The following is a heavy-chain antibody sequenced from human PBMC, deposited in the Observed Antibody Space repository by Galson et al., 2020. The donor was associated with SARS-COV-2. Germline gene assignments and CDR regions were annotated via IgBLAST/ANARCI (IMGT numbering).Heavy chain of an antibody. J-gene: IGHJ6*02. D-gene: IGHD1-26*01. CDR2: ISKDGSNK. CDR3: AKEAGGILEGGAGMDG. Sequence: GESLKISCAASGFTFSRYGMHWVRQAPGKGLEWVAVISKDGSNKYYADSVKGRFTISRDNSKNTVYLQMNSLRPEDTAVYYCAKEAGGILEGGAGMDGWGQGTTVTVSS. CDR1: GFTFSRYG. V-gene: IGHV3-30*18.